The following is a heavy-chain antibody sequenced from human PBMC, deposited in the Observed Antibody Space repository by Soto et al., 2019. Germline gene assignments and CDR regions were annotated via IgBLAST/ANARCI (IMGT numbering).Heavy chain of an antibody. D-gene: IGHD6-19*01. CDR1: GYTFTGYY. J-gene: IGHJ4*02. Sequence: GASVKVSCKASGYTFTGYYMHRVRQAPGQGLEWMGWINPNSGGTNYAQKFQGRVTMTRDTSISTAYMELSRLRFDDTAVYYCARDLGIAVAGSFDYWGQGTLVTVSS. CDR3: ARDLGIAVAGSFDY. V-gene: IGHV1-2*02. CDR2: INPNSGGT.